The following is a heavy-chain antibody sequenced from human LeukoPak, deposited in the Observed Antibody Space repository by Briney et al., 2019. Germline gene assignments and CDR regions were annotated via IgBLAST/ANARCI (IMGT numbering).Heavy chain of an antibody. Sequence: GGSLRLSCAASGFTFSDYYMSWIRQAPGKGLEWVSYISSSSSYTNYADSVKGRFTISRDNAKNSLYLQMNSLRAEDTAVYYCARALVVVPAATPLYGMDVWGQGTTVTVSS. CDR3: ARALVVVPAATPLYGMDV. V-gene: IGHV3-11*05. CDR1: GFTFSDYY. J-gene: IGHJ6*02. D-gene: IGHD2-2*01. CDR2: ISSSSSYT.